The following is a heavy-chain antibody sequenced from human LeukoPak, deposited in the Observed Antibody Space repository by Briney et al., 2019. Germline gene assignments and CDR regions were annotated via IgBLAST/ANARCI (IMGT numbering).Heavy chain of an antibody. D-gene: IGHD5-24*01. CDR1: GFTFRSYE. J-gene: IGHJ4*02. CDR2: ISGGGEST. Sequence: PGGSPRLSCAASGFTFRSYEMNWVRHAPGRGLEWVSHISGGGESTVYPDAVKGRFIISRDNTKNSLYLQMNSLRVEDTGVYYCARRSGRRYEYWGQGVLVTVSP. CDR3: ARRSGRRYEY. V-gene: IGHV3-48*03.